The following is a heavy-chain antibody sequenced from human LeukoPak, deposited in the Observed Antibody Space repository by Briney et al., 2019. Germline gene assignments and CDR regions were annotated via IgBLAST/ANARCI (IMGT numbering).Heavy chain of an antibody. CDR3: ARASGGSCYSNFDY. J-gene: IGHJ4*02. Sequence: PGRSLRLSCAASGFTFSSYAMHWVRQAPGKGLECVAVISYDGSNKYYADSVKGRFTISRDNSKNTLYLQMNSLRAEDTAVYYCARASGGSCYSNFDYWGQGTLVTVSS. CDR1: GFTFSSYA. V-gene: IGHV3-30*04. CDR2: ISYDGSNK. D-gene: IGHD2-15*01.